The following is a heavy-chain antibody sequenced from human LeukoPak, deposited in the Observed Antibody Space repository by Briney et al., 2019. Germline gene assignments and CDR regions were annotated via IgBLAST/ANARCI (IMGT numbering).Heavy chain of an antibody. Sequence: SQTLSLTCAISGDSVSSDTAAWNWIRQSPSRGLEWLGRTYYRSQWGHDFAFFVKNRIRVDAGTSRNQFSLHLNSVTPEDTAIYYCTRQPDQQPASFDSWGQGTLVTVSS. CDR1: GDSVSSDTAA. D-gene: IGHD6-13*01. J-gene: IGHJ4*02. CDR2: TYYRSQWGH. CDR3: TRQPDQQPASFDS. V-gene: IGHV6-1*01.